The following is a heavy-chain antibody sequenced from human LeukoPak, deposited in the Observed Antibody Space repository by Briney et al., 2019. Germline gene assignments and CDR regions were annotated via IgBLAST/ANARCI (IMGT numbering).Heavy chain of an antibody. CDR3: GGLAVFDY. Sequence: GGSLRLSCAAPGFTFSNYDMHWARQAPGKGLEWVTFIRSDGSDKYYADSVKGRFTISRDNSKNTLYLQMNSLRAEDAAVYYCGGLAVFDYWGQGTLVTVSS. V-gene: IGHV3-30*02. CDR1: GFTFSNYD. D-gene: IGHD2-15*01. CDR2: IRSDGSDK. J-gene: IGHJ4*02.